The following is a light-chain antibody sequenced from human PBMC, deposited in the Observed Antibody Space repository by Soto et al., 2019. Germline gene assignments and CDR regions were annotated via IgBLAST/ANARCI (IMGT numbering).Light chain of an antibody. Sequence: EIVMTQSPATLSVSPGEVATLSCRASQSVSSNLAWYQQKRGQAPKLLIYGTSSRATGIPARFSGSGSETDFTLTVSSLESEDFAIYFCQQRFNWPLTFGQGTLLEIK. CDR1: QSVSSN. CDR2: GTS. V-gene: IGKV3D-15*01. J-gene: IGKJ5*01. CDR3: QQRFNWPLT.